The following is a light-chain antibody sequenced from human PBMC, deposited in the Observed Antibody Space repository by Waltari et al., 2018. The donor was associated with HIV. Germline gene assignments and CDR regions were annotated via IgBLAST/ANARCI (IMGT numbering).Light chain of an antibody. CDR1: TLWDTS. Sequence: SSVMTQPPSLSVSPGQTASTPCSGNTLWDTSAFWYQQKPGQSPVLVLYQDNKRPSGIPERFTGSNSGNTATMTISGTQAMDEADYYCQAWDSSTGGVFGGGTKLTVL. CDR3: QAWDSSTGGV. J-gene: IGLJ3*02. V-gene: IGLV3-1*01. CDR2: QDN.